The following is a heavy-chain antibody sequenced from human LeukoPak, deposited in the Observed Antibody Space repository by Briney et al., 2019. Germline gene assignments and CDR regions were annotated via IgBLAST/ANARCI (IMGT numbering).Heavy chain of an antibody. Sequence: GGSLRLSCAASGFTFSSYAMNWVRQAPGKGLQWVSSISTSSSYIYYADSLKGRLTISRDNAKSSLYLQMNSLRAEDTAVYYCARGSDNYGGYVDYWGQGTLVTVSS. CDR3: ARGSDNYGGYVDY. V-gene: IGHV3-21*01. J-gene: IGHJ4*02. CDR2: ISTSSSYI. CDR1: GFTFSSYA. D-gene: IGHD2-21*01.